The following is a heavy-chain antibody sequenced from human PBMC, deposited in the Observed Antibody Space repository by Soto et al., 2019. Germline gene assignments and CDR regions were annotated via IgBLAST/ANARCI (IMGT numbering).Heavy chain of an antibody. J-gene: IGHJ4*02. CDR1: GFTVSNYW. Sequence: GGSLRLSCAGSGFTVSNYWMHWVRQVPGKGPLWVSRIDEDGNIINYANSGKGRFTISRDNARNTVYLEMNSLRAEDTALYYCTRYIGVRWAYWGPGTLVTVSS. CDR2: IDEDGNII. D-gene: IGHD3-10*01. CDR3: TRYIGVRWAY. V-gene: IGHV3-74*01.